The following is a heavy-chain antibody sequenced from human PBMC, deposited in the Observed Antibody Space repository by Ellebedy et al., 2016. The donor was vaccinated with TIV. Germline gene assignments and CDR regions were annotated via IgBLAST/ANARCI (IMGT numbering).Heavy chain of an antibody. CDR3: AKDRGGYSYFDY. Sequence: GGSLRLSXAASGFTFSSYAMHWVRQAPGKGLEWVAVISYDGSNKYYADSVKGRFTISRDNSKNTLYLQMNSLRAEDTAVYYCAKDRGGYSYFDYWGQGTLVTVSS. V-gene: IGHV3-30-3*01. CDR1: GFTFSSYA. D-gene: IGHD5-18*01. J-gene: IGHJ4*02. CDR2: ISYDGSNK.